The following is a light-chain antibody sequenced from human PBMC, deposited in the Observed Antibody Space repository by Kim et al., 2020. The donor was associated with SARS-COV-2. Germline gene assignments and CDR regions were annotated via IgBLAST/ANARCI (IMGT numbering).Light chain of an antibody. CDR3: QQYNNWPPWT. V-gene: IGKV3-15*01. J-gene: IGKJ1*01. CDR1: QSVSSN. CDR2: GAS. Sequence: SPWETATLSCRARQSVSSNLAWYQQKPGQAPRLLIYGASTRATGIPARFSGSGSGTEFTLTISSLQSEDFAVYYCQQYNNWPPWTSGQGTKVDIK.